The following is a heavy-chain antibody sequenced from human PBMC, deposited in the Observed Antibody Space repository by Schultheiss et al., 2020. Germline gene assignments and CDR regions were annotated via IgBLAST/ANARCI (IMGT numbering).Heavy chain of an antibody. J-gene: IGHJ3*01. CDR2: IYSGGST. Sequence: GESLKISCAASGFTVSSNYMSWVRQAPGKGLEWVSLIYSGGSTYYADSVKGRFTISRDNSNNTLYLQMSSLRAEDTAAYFCAKYMGASWFDALDVWGQGTMVTVSS. CDR1: GFTVSSNY. V-gene: IGHV3-66*01. D-gene: IGHD6-13*01. CDR3: AKYMGASWFDALDV.